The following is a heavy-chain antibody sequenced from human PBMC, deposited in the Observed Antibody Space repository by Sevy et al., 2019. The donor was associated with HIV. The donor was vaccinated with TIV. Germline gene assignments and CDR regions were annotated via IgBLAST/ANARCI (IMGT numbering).Heavy chain of an antibody. J-gene: IGHJ4*02. V-gene: IGHV4-59*13. Sequence: SETLSLTCTVSGGSISGYYWSWIRQPPGKGLEWIGYIYYSGSTNYNPSLKSRVTISVDTSKNQFSLKLSSVTAADTAVYYCAGYYGSGTYFDYWGQGTLVTVSS. CDR1: GGSISGYY. CDR2: IYYSGST. D-gene: IGHD3-10*01. CDR3: AGYYGSGTYFDY.